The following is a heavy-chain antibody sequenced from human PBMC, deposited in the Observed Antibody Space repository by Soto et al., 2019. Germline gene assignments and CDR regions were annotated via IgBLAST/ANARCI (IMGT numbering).Heavy chain of an antibody. J-gene: IGHJ5*02. Sequence: QVQLQESGPGLVKPSGTLSLTCAVSSGSISSSNWWSWVRQPPGKGLEWIGEIYHSGSTNYNPSLKSQVTLSVDKSNSQFSLKLSSVTAPDTAVYCCEGVGRKGLLYSWGQVTLVTVSS. D-gene: IGHD1-26*01. CDR1: SGSISSSNW. CDR2: IYHSGST. V-gene: IGHV4-4*01. CDR3: EGVGRKGLLYS.